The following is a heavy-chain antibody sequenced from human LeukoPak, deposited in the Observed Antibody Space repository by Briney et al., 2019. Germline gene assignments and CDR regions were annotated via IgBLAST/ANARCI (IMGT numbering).Heavy chain of an antibody. D-gene: IGHD3-22*01. CDR2: IYYSGST. J-gene: IGHJ3*01. Sequence: PSETLSLTCTVSGGSISSYYWSWIRQPPGKGLEWIGYIYYSGSTNYNPSLKSRVTISVDTSKNQFSLKLSSVTAADTGVYYCARMYYYDSSGYYYGVEAFDVWGQGTMVTVSS. V-gene: IGHV4-59*01. CDR3: ARMYYYDSSGYYYGVEAFDV. CDR1: GGSISSYY.